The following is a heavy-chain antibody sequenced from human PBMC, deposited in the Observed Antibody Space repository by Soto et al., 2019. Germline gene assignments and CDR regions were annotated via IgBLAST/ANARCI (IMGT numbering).Heavy chain of an antibody. J-gene: IGHJ4*02. CDR2: IYYSGST. Sequence: QLLESGPGLVKPSETLSLTCTVSGGSISSSSYYWGWIRQPPGKGLEWIGSIYYSGSTYYNPSLKSRVTISVDTSKNQFSLKLSSVTAADTAVYYCARHLPGIAAAGQTRPFDYWGQGTLVTVSS. D-gene: IGHD6-13*01. V-gene: IGHV4-39*01. CDR3: ARHLPGIAAAGQTRPFDY. CDR1: GGSISSSSYY.